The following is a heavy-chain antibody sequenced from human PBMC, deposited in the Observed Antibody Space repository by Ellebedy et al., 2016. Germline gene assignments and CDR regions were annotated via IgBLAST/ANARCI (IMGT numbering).Heavy chain of an antibody. CDR1: GFTFSSYW. Sequence: GGSLRLXXAASGFTFSSYWMSWVRQAPGKGLEWVANIKQDGSEKYFVDSVKGRFTISRDNAKNSLYLQMNSLRADDTAQYYCARGLNWFDPWGQGTLVTVSS. J-gene: IGHJ5*02. CDR2: IKQDGSEK. CDR3: ARGLNWFDP. V-gene: IGHV3-7*01.